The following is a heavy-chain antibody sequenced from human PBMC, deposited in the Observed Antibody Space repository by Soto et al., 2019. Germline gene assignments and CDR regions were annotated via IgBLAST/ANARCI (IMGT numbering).Heavy chain of an antibody. Sequence: PVGSLRLSCAASGFIFSSFGMHWVRQAPGKGLECVAHIWYDGSNTYYADSVKGRFTISRDNSRNTLHLQMNSLRAEDTAVYHCVRDLLGSGGHFDYWGQGTLVTVSS. CDR3: VRDLLGSGGHFDY. CDR2: IWYDGSNT. D-gene: IGHD7-27*01. CDR1: GFIFSSFG. V-gene: IGHV3-33*01. J-gene: IGHJ4*02.